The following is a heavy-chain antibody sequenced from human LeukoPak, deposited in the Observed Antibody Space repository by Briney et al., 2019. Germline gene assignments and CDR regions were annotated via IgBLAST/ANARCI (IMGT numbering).Heavy chain of an antibody. Sequence: GGSLRLSCAASGFTFSSYAMHWVRQAPGKGLEWVAVISYDGSNKYYADSVKGRFTISRDNSKNTLYLQMNSLRAEDTAVYYCAREYYDSSGYYFGLDYWGQGTLVTVSS. D-gene: IGHD3-22*01. J-gene: IGHJ4*02. CDR3: AREYYDSSGYYFGLDY. V-gene: IGHV3-30-3*01. CDR1: GFTFSSYA. CDR2: ISYDGSNK.